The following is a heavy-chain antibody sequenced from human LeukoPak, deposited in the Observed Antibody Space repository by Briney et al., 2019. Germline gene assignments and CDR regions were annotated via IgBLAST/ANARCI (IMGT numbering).Heavy chain of an antibody. D-gene: IGHD4-17*01. J-gene: IGHJ4*02. Sequence: GGSLRLSCAASGFTFSSYAISWVRQAPGQGLEWMGGIIPIFGTANYAQKFQGRVTITADESTSTAYMELSSLRSEDTAVYYCARSFDYGDPLDYWGQGTLVTVSS. CDR3: ARSFDYGDPLDY. CDR2: IIPIFGTA. CDR1: GFTFSSYA. V-gene: IGHV1-69*01.